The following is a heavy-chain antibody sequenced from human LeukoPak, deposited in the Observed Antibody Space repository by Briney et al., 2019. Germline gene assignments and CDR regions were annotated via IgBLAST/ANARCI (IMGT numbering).Heavy chain of an antibody. Sequence: GGSLRLSCAASGFTFSSYWMSWVRQAPGKGLEWVANIKQDGREKYYVDSVKGRFTISRDNAKNSLYLQMNSLRAEDTAVYYCARVSRYGDYGEVDYWGQGTLVTVSS. CDR3: ARVSRYGDYGEVDY. CDR1: GFTFSSYW. D-gene: IGHD4-17*01. J-gene: IGHJ4*02. V-gene: IGHV3-7*03. CDR2: IKQDGREK.